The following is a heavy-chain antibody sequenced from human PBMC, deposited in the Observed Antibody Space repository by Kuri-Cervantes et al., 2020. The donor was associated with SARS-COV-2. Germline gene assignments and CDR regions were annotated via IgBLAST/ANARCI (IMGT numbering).Heavy chain of an antibody. CDR3: ARGSYYYHYYYMDV. CDR1: GDTFSSYD. CDR2: MNPSSGDT. V-gene: IGHV1-8*02. J-gene: IGHJ6*03. Sequence: ASVKVSCKASGDTFSSYDINWVRQATGQGLEWMGWMNPSSGDTKIAQKFQGRVTMTRDTSISTAYMELSSLRFEDAAVYYCARGSYYYHYYYMDVWGKGTTVTVSS.